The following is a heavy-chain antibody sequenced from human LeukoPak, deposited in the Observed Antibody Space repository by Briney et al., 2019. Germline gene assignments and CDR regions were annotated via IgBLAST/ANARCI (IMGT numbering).Heavy chain of an antibody. CDR3: ARAEEYSSSYYYYYMDV. Sequence: GGSLRLSCAASGFTFSTYLMSWVRQAPGKGLEWVANIKQDGTEKYYVDSVKGRFTISRDNAKNSLYLQMNSLRAEDTAVYYCARAEEYSSSYYYYYMDVWGKGTTVTVSS. V-gene: IGHV3-7*01. CDR2: IKQDGTEK. D-gene: IGHD6-6*01. CDR1: GFTFSTYL. J-gene: IGHJ6*03.